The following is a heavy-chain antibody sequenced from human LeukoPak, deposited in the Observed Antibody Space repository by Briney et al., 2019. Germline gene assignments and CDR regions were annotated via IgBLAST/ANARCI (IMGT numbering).Heavy chain of an antibody. CDR2: INPNSGGT. Sequence: ASVQVSYKAPGYTFTGYYMHWVRQAPGQGLEWMGWINPNSGGTNYAQKFQGRVTMTRDTSISTAYMELSRLRSDDTAVYYCARESQDTAMVWWFDPWGQGTLVTVSS. J-gene: IGHJ5*02. D-gene: IGHD5-18*01. CDR1: GYTFTGYY. CDR3: ARESQDTAMVWWFDP. V-gene: IGHV1-2*02.